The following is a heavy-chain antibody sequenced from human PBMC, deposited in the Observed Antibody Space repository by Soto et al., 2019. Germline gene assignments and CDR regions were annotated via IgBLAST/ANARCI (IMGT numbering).Heavy chain of an antibody. CDR1: GFTFSSYS. J-gene: IGHJ4*02. Sequence: GWLRRACSASGFTFSSYSMNWVRQAPGKGLEWVSSISSSSSYIYYADSVKGRFTISRDNAKNSLYLQMNSLRAEDTAVYYCARESPYGYFDYWGQGTLVTVSS. CDR3: ARESPYGYFDY. D-gene: IGHD3-16*01. V-gene: IGHV3-21*01. CDR2: ISSSSSYI.